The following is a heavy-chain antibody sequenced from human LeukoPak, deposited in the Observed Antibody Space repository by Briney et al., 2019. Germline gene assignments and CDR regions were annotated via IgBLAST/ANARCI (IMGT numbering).Heavy chain of an antibody. V-gene: IGHV1-69*13. J-gene: IGHJ6*02. CDR2: IIPIFGTA. CDR3: ARDRYESFRYYGMDV. Sequence: SVKVSCKASGGTFSSYAISWVRQAPGQGLEWMGGIIPIFGTANYAQKFQGRVTITADESTSTAHMELSSLRSEDTAVYYCARDRYESFRYYGMDVWGQGTTVTVSS. CDR1: GGTFSSYA. D-gene: IGHD3-16*02.